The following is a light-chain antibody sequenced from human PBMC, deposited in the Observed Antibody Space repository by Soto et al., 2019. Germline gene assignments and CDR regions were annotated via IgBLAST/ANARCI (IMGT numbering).Light chain of an antibody. Sequence: DIRMTQSPSSLSASVGDRVTITCQASQDISSYLNWYQHNAGKDPKLLLSDASNSQAGVPPRFIGSGSGTDVTTTISSLQPEDTATYYCQQYGYHLPWTFGQGTKVEVK. V-gene: IGKV1-33*01. J-gene: IGKJ1*01. CDR1: QDISSY. CDR3: QQYGYHLPWT. CDR2: DAS.